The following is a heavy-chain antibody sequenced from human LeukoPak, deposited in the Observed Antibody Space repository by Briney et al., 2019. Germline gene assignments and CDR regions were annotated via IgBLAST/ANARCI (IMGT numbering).Heavy chain of an antibody. CDR2: ISGGGGNT. V-gene: IGHV3-23*01. D-gene: IGHD2-15*01. Sequence: PGGSLRLSCAASGFTYSNYAMNWVRQAPGKGLEWVSSISGGGGNTHYADSVKGRFTISRDNSKNTLYLQMNSLRAEDTAVYYCAKDREYCSGGSCYSAIGYYFDYWGQGTLVTVSS. CDR3: AKDREYCSGGSCYSAIGYYFDY. J-gene: IGHJ4*02. CDR1: GFTYSNYA.